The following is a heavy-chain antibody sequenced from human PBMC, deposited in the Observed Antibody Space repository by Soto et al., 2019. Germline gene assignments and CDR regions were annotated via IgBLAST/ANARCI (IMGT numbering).Heavy chain of an antibody. D-gene: IGHD6-19*01. J-gene: IGHJ4*02. V-gene: IGHV3-30*18. CDR1: GFTFSSYG. Sequence: VGSLRLSCAASGFTFSSYGMHWVRQAPGKGLEWVAVISYDGSNKYYADSVKGRFTISRDNSKNTLYLQMNSLRAEDTAVYYCAKDPYSSGWTFDYWGQGTLVTVSS. CDR2: ISYDGSNK. CDR3: AKDPYSSGWTFDY.